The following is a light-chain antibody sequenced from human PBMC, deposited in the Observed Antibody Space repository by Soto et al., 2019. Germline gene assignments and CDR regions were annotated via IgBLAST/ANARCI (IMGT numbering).Light chain of an antibody. V-gene: IGKV1-12*01. CDR3: QQTNDFPYT. CDR1: HVISSW. CDR2: AAS. J-gene: IGKJ2*01. Sequence: DLQMTQSPSSVSASVGDRVTITCRASHVISSWLAWYQQKPGKAPKLLIYAASRLQSGVPSRFSGSESGADFSLTFSSLQPEDVATYYCQQTNDFPYTFGQGTKLEIK.